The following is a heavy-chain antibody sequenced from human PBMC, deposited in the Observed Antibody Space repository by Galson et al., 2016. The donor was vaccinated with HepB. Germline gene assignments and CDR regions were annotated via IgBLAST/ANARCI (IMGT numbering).Heavy chain of an antibody. J-gene: IGHJ6*02. Sequence: LRLSCAASGFPFTTSALNWVRQAPGKGLQWVSFISGSGTTTFYTDSVKGWFTISRDNSKNMLYLQMNSLRAEDTAVYYCARDWRGSGSYNPYYYYGMDVWGQGTTVTVSS. V-gene: IGHV3-23*01. CDR2: ISGSGTTT. CDR3: ARDWRGSGSYNPYYYYGMDV. D-gene: IGHD3-10*01. CDR1: GFPFTTSA.